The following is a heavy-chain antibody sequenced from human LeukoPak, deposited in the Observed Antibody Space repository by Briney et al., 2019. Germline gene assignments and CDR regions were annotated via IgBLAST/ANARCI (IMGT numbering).Heavy chain of an antibody. CDR1: GGSISSYY. D-gene: IGHD2-15*01. J-gene: IGHJ6*03. CDR3: ARDAVVAATHGIYYYYMDV. Sequence: SETLSLTCTVSGGSISSYYWSWIRQPAGKGLEWIGRIYTSGSTNYNPSLNSRVTMSVDTSKNQFSLKLSSVTAADTAVYYCARDAVVAATHGIYYYYMDVWGKGTTVTVSS. CDR2: IYTSGST. V-gene: IGHV4-4*07.